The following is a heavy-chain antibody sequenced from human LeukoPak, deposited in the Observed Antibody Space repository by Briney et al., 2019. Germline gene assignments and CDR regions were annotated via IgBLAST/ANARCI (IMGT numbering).Heavy chain of an antibody. D-gene: IGHD3-10*01. CDR3: AKILGFGESLEYFQH. V-gene: IGHV3-48*01. Sequence: GGSLRLSCAASGFTFSSYSMNWVRQAPGKGLEWVSYISSSSSTIYYADSVKGRFTISRDNAKNSLYLQMNSLRAEDTAVYYCAKILGFGESLEYFQHWGQGTLVTVSS. J-gene: IGHJ1*01. CDR1: GFTFSSYS. CDR2: ISSSSSTI.